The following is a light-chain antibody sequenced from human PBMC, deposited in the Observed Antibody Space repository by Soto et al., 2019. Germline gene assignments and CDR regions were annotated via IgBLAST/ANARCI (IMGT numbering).Light chain of an antibody. Sequence: QTVVTQEPSLTVSPGGTVTLTCASSTGAVTSGHFASWFQLKRGQAPRPLIHATDEKHSWTPDRFSGSLLGGRAALTLSGVQPEDEADYYCVLYHGCAHVFGTGTKLTVL. CDR1: TGAVTSGHF. J-gene: IGLJ1*01. CDR3: VLYHGCAHV. CDR2: ATD. V-gene: IGLV7-43*01.